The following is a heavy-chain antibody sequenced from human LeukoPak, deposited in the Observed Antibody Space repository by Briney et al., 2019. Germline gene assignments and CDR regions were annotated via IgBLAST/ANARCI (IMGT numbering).Heavy chain of an antibody. Sequence: GGSLRLSCAASGFVFSSYAMSWVRQAPGKGLEWVAVKWYDGTKENYADSVKGRFTISRDNSMNTVSLQMNSLRDEDTAVYYCARGKYSSSSEFDYWGQGTLVTVSS. CDR3: ARGKYSSSSEFDY. CDR1: GFVFSSYA. D-gene: IGHD6-6*01. CDR2: KWYDGTKE. V-gene: IGHV3-33*08. J-gene: IGHJ4*02.